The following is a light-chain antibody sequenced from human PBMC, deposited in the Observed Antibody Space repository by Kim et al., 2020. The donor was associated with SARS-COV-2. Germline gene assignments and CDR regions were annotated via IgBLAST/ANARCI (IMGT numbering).Light chain of an antibody. CDR2: DVT. CDR3: CSYAGNSYV. J-gene: IGLJ1*01. Sequence: PGHSVAISCTGTSSDVGGYNYVSWYQQHPDKAPKIMIYDVTKRPSGVPDRFSGSKSGNTASLTISGLQAEDEADYHCCSYAGNSYVFGTGTKVTVL. CDR1: SSDVGGYNY. V-gene: IGLV2-11*01.